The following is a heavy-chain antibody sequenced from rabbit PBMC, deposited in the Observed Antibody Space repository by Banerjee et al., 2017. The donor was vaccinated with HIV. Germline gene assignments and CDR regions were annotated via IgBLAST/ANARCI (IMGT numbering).Heavy chain of an antibody. CDR3: ARDLAGVIGWNFGL. V-gene: IGHV1S45*01. CDR1: GFSFSSSYY. J-gene: IGHJ3*01. D-gene: IGHD4-1*01. CDR2: IYAGSSGST. Sequence: QEQLEESGGGLVQPEGSLTLTCTASGFSFSSSYYMCWVRQAPGKGLELIACIYAGSSGSTVYAAWAKGRFTISRTSSTTVALQMTSLTAADTATYFCARDLAGVIGWNFGLWGQGTLVTVS.